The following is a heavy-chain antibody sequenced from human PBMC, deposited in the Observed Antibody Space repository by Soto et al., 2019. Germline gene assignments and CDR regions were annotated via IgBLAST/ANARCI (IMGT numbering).Heavy chain of an antibody. Sequence: GGSLRLSCAASGFTVSSNYMSWVRQAPGKGLEWVSVIYSGGSTYYADSVKGRFTISRDNSKNTLYLQMNSLRAEETAVYYCEREEWNNRYYYYGMDVWGQGTTVTVSS. CDR1: GFTVSSNY. CDR3: EREEWNNRYYYYGMDV. D-gene: IGHD3-3*01. V-gene: IGHV3-53*01. J-gene: IGHJ6*02. CDR2: IYSGGST.